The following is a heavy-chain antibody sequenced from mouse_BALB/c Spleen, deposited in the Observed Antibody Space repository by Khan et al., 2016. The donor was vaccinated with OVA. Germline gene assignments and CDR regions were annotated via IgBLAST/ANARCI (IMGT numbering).Heavy chain of an antibody. CDR3: TRLAYYYDSEGFAY. J-gene: IGHJ3*01. V-gene: IGHV5-6*01. Sequence: EVQLQESGGDLVKPGGSLKLSCTASGFTFSTYGMSWVRQAPDKRLEWVATVSTGGSYTYYPDSVKGRFTISRDNAKNTLYLQMSGLRSEDTAMFYCTRLAYYYDSEGFAYWGQGTLVNVS. D-gene: IGHD1-1*01. CDR2: VSTGGSYT. CDR1: GFTFSTYG.